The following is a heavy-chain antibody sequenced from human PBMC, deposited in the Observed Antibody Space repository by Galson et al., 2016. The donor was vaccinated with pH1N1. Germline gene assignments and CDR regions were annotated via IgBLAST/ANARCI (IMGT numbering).Heavy chain of an antibody. CDR2: INTNPGNP. V-gene: IGHV7-4-1*04. D-gene: IGHD2-2*01. CDR1: GYTFTSNA. CDR3: ARSYCSSTSCYGGSYYYYGMDV. Sequence: SVKVSCKASGYTFTSNAMNWVRQAPGQGLEWMGWINTNPGNPTYAQGFTGRFVFSLDTSVSMAYLQISSLKAEDTAVYYCARSYCSSTSCYGGSYYYYGMDVWGQGTLVTVSS. J-gene: IGHJ6*02.